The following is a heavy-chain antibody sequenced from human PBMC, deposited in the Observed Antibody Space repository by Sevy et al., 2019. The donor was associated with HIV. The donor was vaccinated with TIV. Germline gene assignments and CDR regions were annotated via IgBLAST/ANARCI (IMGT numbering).Heavy chain of an antibody. V-gene: IGHV3-23*01. D-gene: IGHD2-8*01. CDR1: GFAFYDYS. J-gene: IGHJ4*02. CDR2: LSFGCGKI. Sequence: GGSLRLSCAASGFAFYDYSMSWIRQAPGKGLEWVGILSFGCGKINYADSVKGRFTISRDNSKNSFYLQMDNLRVEDTALYYCAREGCTRPHDYWGQGTRVTVSS. CDR3: AREGCTRPHDY.